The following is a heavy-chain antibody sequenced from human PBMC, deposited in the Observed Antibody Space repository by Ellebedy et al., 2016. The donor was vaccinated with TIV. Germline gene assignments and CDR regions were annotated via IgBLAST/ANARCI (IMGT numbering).Heavy chain of an antibody. D-gene: IGHD5-18*01. J-gene: IGHJ4*02. V-gene: IGHV3-21*01. CDR3: ARGRGYSYGYLRY. CDR1: GFTFSDYS. Sequence: GGSLRLSCAASGFTFSDYSMNWIRQTPERGLEWVSSISSSGDSIAYADSVKGRFTISRDNAKNSLYLQMNSLRAEDTAVYYCARGRGYSYGYLRYWGQGTLVTVSS. CDR2: ISSSGDSI.